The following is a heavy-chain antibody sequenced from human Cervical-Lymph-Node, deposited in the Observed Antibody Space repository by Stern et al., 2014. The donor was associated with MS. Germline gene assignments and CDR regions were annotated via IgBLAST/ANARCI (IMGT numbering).Heavy chain of an antibody. D-gene: IGHD6-19*01. V-gene: IGHV4-39*02. J-gene: IGHJ4*02. CDR1: GGSIGRSSYY. Sequence: QLQLQESGPGLVKPSETLSLTCTVSGGSIGRSSYYWGWIRQPPGKGLEWIGNIFYTGSTFYDPSLKSRVTISVYTSNHPFSPSLNSVTAADTAVYYCARGAGVFDSWGQGTLVTVSP. CDR3: ARGAGVFDS. CDR2: IFYTGST.